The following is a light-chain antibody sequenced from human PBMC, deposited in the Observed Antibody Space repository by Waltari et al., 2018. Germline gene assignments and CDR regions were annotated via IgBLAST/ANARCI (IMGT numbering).Light chain of an antibody. CDR2: WAS. CDR3: QHYYSAPVT. J-gene: IGKJ4*01. CDR1: QSVLYSSNNKNY. Sequence: DIVMTQSPDSLAVSLGERATINCKSSQSVLYSSNNKNYLAWYQQKPGQPPKLLSSWASTRESGVPERFSGSGSGTDFALTISSLQAEDVAVYFCQHYYSAPVTFGGGTRVEIQ. V-gene: IGKV4-1*01.